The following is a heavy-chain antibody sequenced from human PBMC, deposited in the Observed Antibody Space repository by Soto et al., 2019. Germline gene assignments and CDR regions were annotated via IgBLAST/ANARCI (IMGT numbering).Heavy chain of an antibody. CDR3: ARDDGYSYNNWFDP. CDR1: GGSISSYY. CDR2: IYYSGST. Sequence: ATETLSLTCTVSGGSISSYYWSWIRQPPGKGLEWIGYIYYSGSTNYNPSLKSRVTISVDTSKNQFSLKLSSVTAADTAVYYCARDDGYSYNNWFDPWGQGILVNVS. J-gene: IGHJ5*02. D-gene: IGHD5-18*01. V-gene: IGHV4-59*01.